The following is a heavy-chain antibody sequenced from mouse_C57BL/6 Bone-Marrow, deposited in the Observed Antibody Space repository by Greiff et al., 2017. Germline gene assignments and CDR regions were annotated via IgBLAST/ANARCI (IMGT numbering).Heavy chain of an antibody. V-gene: IGHV14-4*01. J-gene: IGHJ1*03. CDR2: IDPKNGDT. Sequence: VQLQQSGAELVRPGASVKLSCTASGFNIKDDYMHWVKQRPEQGLEWIGWIDPKNGDTEYASKFQGKATITADTSSNTAYLQLSSLTSEDAAVYYCTTGGYFDVWGTGTTVTVSS. CDR3: TTGGYFDV. CDR1: GFNIKDDY.